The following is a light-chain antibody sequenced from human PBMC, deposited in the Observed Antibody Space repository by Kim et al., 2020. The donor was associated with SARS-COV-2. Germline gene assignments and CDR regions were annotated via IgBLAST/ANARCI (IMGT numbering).Light chain of an antibody. V-gene: IGLV1-36*01. Sequence: QSVLTQPPSVSEAPGQRVTISCSGSSSNIGNNAVSWYQQLPGKAPKFLIYYNDLKPSGVSDRFSGSKSGTSASLAISGLQSEDEADYYCAAWDDSLNGPVFGGGTQLTVL. CDR2: YND. CDR3: AAWDDSLNGPV. CDR1: SSNIGNNA. J-gene: IGLJ3*02.